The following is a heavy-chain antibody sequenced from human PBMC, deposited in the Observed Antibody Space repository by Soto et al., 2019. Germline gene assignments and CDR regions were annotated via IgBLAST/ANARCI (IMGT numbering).Heavy chain of an antibody. J-gene: IGHJ4*02. Sequence: QVQLVQSGTEVKKSGASVNVSCKAFGYTFTSYGFSWVRQVPGQGLEWLGWISAFNGDTQYAQAMKGRLTVTTDTSTTTVHMELRSLTPADTAVYYCTREAGWQRMLPYDWGQGTLVTVS. CDR2: ISAFNGDT. D-gene: IGHD6-25*01. V-gene: IGHV1-18*04. CDR1: GYTFTSYG. CDR3: TREAGWQRMLPYD.